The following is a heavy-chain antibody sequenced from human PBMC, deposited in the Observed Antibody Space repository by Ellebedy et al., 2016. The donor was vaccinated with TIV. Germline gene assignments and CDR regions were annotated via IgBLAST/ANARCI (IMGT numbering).Heavy chain of an antibody. D-gene: IGHD3-22*01. V-gene: IGHV1-2*02. CDR1: GYTFTGYY. CDR2: INPNSGGT. J-gene: IGHJ4*02. CDR3: ARDQNYDSSGYYLVR. Sequence: AASVKVSCKASGYTFTGYYMHWVRQAPGQGLEWMGWINPNSGGTNYAQKLQGRVTMTRDTSISTAYMELSRLRSDDTAVYYCARDQNYDSSGYYLVRWGQGTLVTVSS.